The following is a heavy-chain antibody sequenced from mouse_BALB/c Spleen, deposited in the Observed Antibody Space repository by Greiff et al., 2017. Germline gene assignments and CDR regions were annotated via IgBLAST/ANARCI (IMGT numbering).Heavy chain of an antibody. D-gene: IGHD2-2*01. J-gene: IGHJ4*01. CDR1: GYSFTGYN. V-gene: IGHV1S135*01. CDR2: IDPYNGGT. Sequence: EVQLQQSGPELGKPGASVKISCKASGYSFTGYNMYWVKQSHRKSLEWIGYIDPYNGGTSYNQKSKGKATLTVDKSSSTAYMHLNSLTSEDSAIYYCARGWRGYDESSYYYAMDYWGQGTSVTVSS. CDR3: ARGWRGYDESSYYYAMDY.